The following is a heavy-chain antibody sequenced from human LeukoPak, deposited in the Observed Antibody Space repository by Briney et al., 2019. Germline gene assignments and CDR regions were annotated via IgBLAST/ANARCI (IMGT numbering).Heavy chain of an antibody. CDR2: ISGSGGST. Sequence: GGSLRLSCAASGFTVSSNYMSWVRQAPGKGLEWVSAISGSGGSTYYADSVKGRFTISRDNSKNTLYLQMNSLRAEDTAVYYCAKVSVGSIAARQAFDPWGQGTLVTVSS. CDR1: GFTVSSNY. CDR3: AKVSVGSIAARQAFDP. D-gene: IGHD6-6*01. V-gene: IGHV3-23*01. J-gene: IGHJ5*02.